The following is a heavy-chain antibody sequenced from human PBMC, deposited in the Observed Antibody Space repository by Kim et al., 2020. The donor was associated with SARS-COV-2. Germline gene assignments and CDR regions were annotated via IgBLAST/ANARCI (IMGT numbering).Heavy chain of an antibody. CDR3: ARYSEIGSTSWYFDY. V-gene: IGHV4-39*01. J-gene: IGHJ4*02. Sequence: PSLKSRVTISVDTSKNQFSLRLNSVTAADTAVYYCARYSEIGSTSWYFDYWGQGTLVTVSS. D-gene: IGHD2-2*01.